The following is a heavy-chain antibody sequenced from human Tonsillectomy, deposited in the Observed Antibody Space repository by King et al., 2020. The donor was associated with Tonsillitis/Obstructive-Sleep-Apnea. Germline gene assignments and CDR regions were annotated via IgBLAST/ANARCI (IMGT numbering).Heavy chain of an antibody. CDR1: GYTFTTYA. D-gene: IGHD2/OR15-2a*01. CDR3: ARPIFDYNYYYMDV. CDR2: INTNTGNP. J-gene: IGHJ6*03. V-gene: IGHV7-4-1*02. Sequence: QLVQSGSQLRKPGASVKVSCEASGYTFTTYAISWVRQAPGQGLEWMGWINTNTGNPTYAQGFTGRFVFSLDTSVSTAYLQITTLNAEDAAIYYCARPIFDYNYYYMDVWGKGTTVTVSS.